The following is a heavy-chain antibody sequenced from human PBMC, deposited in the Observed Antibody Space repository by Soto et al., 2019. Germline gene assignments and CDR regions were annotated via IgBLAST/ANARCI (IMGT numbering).Heavy chain of an antibody. V-gene: IGHV3-33*01. CDR1: GFTFSSYG. CDR3: ARAKRAGRFSGSLPSSTTGHFDY. J-gene: IGHJ4*02. Sequence: GGSLRLSCAASGFTFSSYGMHWVRQAPGKGLEWVAVIWYDGSNKYYADSVKGRFTISRDNSKNTLYLQMNSLRAEDTAVYYCARAKRAGRFSGSLPSSTTGHFDYWGQGTLVTVSS. D-gene: IGHD3-22*01. CDR2: IWYDGSNK.